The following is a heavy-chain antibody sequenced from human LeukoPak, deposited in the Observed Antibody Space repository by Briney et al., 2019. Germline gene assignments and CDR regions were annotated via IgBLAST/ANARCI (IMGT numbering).Heavy chain of an antibody. CDR3: ARHSPYSSSWYVSNWFDP. V-gene: IGHV4-4*07. D-gene: IGHD6-13*01. J-gene: IGHJ5*02. Sequence: YTSGSTNYNPSLKSRVTMSVDTSKNQFSLKLSSVTAADTAVYYCARHSPYSSSWYVSNWFDPWGQGTLVTVSS. CDR2: YTSGST.